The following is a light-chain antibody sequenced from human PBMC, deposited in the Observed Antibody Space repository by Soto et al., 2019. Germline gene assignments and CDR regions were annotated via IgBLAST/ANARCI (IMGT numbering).Light chain of an antibody. CDR1: QSISSY. V-gene: IGKV1-39*01. CDR2: AAS. J-gene: IGKJ4*01. CDR3: QQSYSTFAT. Sequence: DIQMTQSPSSLSASVGDRVTITFRASQSISSYLNWYQQKPGKAPKLLIYAASSLQSGVPSRFSGSGSGTDFTLTISSLQPEDFATYYCQQSYSTFATFGGGTKV.